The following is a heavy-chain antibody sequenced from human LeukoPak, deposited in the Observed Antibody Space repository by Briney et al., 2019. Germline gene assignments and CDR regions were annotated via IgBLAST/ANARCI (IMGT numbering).Heavy chain of an antibody. CDR3: ARVWGSYRYTEGFDY. V-gene: IGHV4-61*02. D-gene: IGHD3-16*02. Sequence: PSETLSLTCTVSGGSISSGSYYWSWIRQPAGKGLEWIGRIYTSGSTNYNPSLKSRVTISVDTSKNQFSLKLSSVTAADTAVYYCARVWGSYRYTEGFDYWGQGTLVTVSS. CDR1: GGSISSGSYY. J-gene: IGHJ4*02. CDR2: IYTSGST.